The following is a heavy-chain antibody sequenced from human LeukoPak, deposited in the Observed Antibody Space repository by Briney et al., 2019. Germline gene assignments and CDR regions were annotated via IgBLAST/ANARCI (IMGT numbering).Heavy chain of an antibody. Sequence: PGGSLRLSCAASGFXFGSYWISWVRQAPGKGPEWVANINQAGTERYYVDSVKGRFTISRDNAKNSLFLQMNSLRAEDTAVYFCARVRGGYYFDYWGQGTLVTVSS. V-gene: IGHV3-7*04. D-gene: IGHD5-24*01. J-gene: IGHJ4*02. CDR3: ARVRGGYYFDY. CDR2: INQAGTER. CDR1: GFXFGSYW.